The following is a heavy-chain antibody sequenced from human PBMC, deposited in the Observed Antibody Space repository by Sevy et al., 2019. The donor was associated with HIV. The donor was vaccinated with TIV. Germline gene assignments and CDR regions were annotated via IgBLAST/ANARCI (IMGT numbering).Heavy chain of an antibody. V-gene: IGHV3-15*01. CDR1: GFSFRETW. J-gene: IGHJ3*02. Sequence: GGSLRLSCAASGFSFRETWMSWVRQGPGKGLELVGRIKSKSDGGTTDYAAPVKGRFTISTANSKTPLYLQMNSLKTEYKALYYCTTTGYNGGFDIWGQGTMVTVSS. CDR2: IKSKSDGGTT. D-gene: IGHD3-10*01. CDR3: TTTGYNGGFDI.